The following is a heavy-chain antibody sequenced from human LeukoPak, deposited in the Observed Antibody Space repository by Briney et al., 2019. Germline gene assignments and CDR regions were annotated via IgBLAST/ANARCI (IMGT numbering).Heavy chain of an antibody. V-gene: IGHV4-61*01. J-gene: IGHJ3*02. CDR3: ARTYDSSGFHDAFDI. CDR2: IYYSGST. D-gene: IGHD3-22*01. Sequence: PSETLSLTCTVSGYSISTAYYWGWIRQPPGKGLEWIGYIYYSGSTNYNPSLKSRVTISVDTSKNQFSLKLSSVTAADTAVYYCARTYDSSGFHDAFDIWGQGTMVTVSS. CDR1: GYSISTAYY.